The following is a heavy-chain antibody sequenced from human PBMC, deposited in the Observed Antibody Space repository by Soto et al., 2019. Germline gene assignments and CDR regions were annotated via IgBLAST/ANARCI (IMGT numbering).Heavy chain of an antibody. Sequence: SETLSLTCTVSGGSVSSGSYYWSWIRQPPGKGLEWIGYIYYSGSTNYNPSLKSRVTISVDTSKNQFSLKLSSVTAADTAVYYCARGTFAYYYGSGSPYNWFDPWGQGTMVTVYS. CDR3: ARGTFAYYYGSGSPYNWFDP. D-gene: IGHD3-10*01. V-gene: IGHV4-61*01. J-gene: IGHJ5*02. CDR2: IYYSGST. CDR1: GGSVSSGSYY.